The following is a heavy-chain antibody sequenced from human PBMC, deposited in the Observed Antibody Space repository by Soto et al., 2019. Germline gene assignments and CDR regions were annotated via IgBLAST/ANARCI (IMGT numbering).Heavy chain of an antibody. V-gene: IGHV1-69*01. J-gene: IGHJ5*01. CDR1: GGTFGNLG. CDR3: ARDREDGSGTKYNWFDS. D-gene: IGHD3-10*01. CDR2: TIPIFDTP. Sequence: QMQLVQSGAEVKKPGSSVKISCKASGGTFGNLGIRWLRQAPGQGLEWMGGTIPIFDTPHYAEKFRDSVTITEDATTTASLELTSLTSADTATYYCARDREDGSGTKYNWFDSWGQGTLVTVSS.